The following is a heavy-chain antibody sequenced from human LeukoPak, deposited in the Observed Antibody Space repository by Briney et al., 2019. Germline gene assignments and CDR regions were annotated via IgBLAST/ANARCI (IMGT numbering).Heavy chain of an antibody. V-gene: IGHV1-2*02. J-gene: IGHJ4*02. CDR2: INPNSGGT. CDR3: ARDSGDVYNLFDY. Sequence: GASVKVSCKASGYTFTGYYMHWVRQAPGQGLEWMGWINPNSGGTNYAQKFQGRVTMTRDTSITTAYMELSRLRSDDTAVYYCARDSGDVYNLFDYWGQGTLVTVSS. D-gene: IGHD5-24*01. CDR1: GYTFTGYY.